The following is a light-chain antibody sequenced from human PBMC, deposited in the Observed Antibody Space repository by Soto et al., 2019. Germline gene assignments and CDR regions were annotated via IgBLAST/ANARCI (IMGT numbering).Light chain of an antibody. CDR2: GAS. V-gene: IGKV3-11*01. CDR3: QQYGTSRT. Sequence: EVVLTQSPATLSLSPGERATLSCRASENVRTFVDWYQQKPGQAPRLLIYGASNRATGIPARFSGSGSGTDFTLTISDLEPEDFAVYYCQQYGTSRTFGQGTKVEIK. J-gene: IGKJ1*01. CDR1: ENVRTF.